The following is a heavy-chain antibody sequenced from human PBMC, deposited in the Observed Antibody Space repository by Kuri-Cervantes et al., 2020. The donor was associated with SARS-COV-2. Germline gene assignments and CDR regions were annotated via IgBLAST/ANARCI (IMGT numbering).Heavy chain of an antibody. V-gene: IGHV4-39*01. CDR2: IYYSGST. Sequence: SETLSLTCTVSGGSISSSSYYWGWIRQPPGKGLEWIGSIYYSGSTYYNPSLKSRVTISVDTSKNQFSLKLSSVTAADTAVYYCAKASIVGATYFDYWGQGTRVTGYS. CDR1: GGSISSSSYY. J-gene: IGHJ4*02. CDR3: AKASIVGATYFDY. D-gene: IGHD1-26*01.